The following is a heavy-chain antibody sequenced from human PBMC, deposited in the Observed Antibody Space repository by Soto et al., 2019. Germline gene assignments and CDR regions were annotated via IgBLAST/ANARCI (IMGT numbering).Heavy chain of an antibody. CDR3: AHRVLRTVFGLVTTTAISFDF. CDR2: MYWDDDK. J-gene: IGHJ4*02. V-gene: IGHV2-5*05. CDR1: GFSLTTRGVG. Sequence: QITLNESGPTVVSPTETLTLTCRFSGFSLTTRGVGVGWIRQSPGKAPEWLALMYWDDDKRYGASLKSRLTITKDTSKNQVVLTVSDLDPTDTATYYCAHRVLRTVFGLVTTTAISFDFWGQGTPVAVSS. D-gene: IGHD3-3*01.